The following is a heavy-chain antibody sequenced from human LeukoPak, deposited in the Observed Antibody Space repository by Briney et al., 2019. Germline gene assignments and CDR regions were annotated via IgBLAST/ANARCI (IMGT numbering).Heavy chain of an antibody. CDR1: GFTFSSYS. CDR2: ISSSSSYI. CDR3: ARGRSGSLYNWFDP. J-gene: IGHJ5*02. D-gene: IGHD3-10*01. Sequence: PGGSLRLSCAASGFTFSSYSMNWVRRAPGKWLEWVSSISSSSSYIYYADSVKGRFTISRDNAKNSLYLQMNSLRAEDTAVYYCARGRSGSLYNWFDPWGQGTLVTVSS. V-gene: IGHV3-21*01.